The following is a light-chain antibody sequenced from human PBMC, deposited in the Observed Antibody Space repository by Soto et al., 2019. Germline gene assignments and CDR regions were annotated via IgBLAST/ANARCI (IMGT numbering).Light chain of an antibody. V-gene: IGKV3D-11*02. CDR2: DAS. CDR3: QQRRSWQVT. Sequence: ENVLTQSPATLSLSPGEGATLSCRASQSINTYLAWYQQKPGQAPRLLIYDASKRATGIPARFSGSGSGTNFTLTISSREPEDFAVYYCQQRRSWQVTCGQGTRLEN. J-gene: IGKJ5*01. CDR1: QSINTY.